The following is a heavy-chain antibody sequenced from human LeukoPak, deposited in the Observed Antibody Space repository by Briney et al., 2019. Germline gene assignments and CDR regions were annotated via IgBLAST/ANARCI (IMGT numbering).Heavy chain of an antibody. CDR3: ARVLRGGRRLEY. D-gene: IGHD3-16*01. CDR2: INHSGST. J-gene: IGHJ4*02. CDR1: GGSFSGYY. Sequence: SETLSLTCAVYGGSFSGYYWSWIRQPPGKGLEWIGEINHSGSTNYNPSLKSRVTISVDTSKNQFSLKLSSVTAADTAVYYCARVLRGGRRLEYWGQGTLVTVSS. V-gene: IGHV4-34*01.